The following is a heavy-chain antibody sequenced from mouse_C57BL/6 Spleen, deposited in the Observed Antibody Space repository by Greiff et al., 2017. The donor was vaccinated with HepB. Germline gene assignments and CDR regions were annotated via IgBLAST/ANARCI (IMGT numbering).Heavy chain of an antibody. CDR3: ARLDNRYYGAYYAMDY. V-gene: IGHV1-62-2*01. D-gene: IGHD2-1*01. Sequence: VQLQQSGAELVKPGASVKLSCKASGYTFTEYTIHWVKQRSGQGLEWIGWFYPGSGSIKYNEKFKDKATLTADKSSSTVYMELSRLTSEDSAVYVGARLDNRYYGAYYAMDYWGQGTSVTVSS. CDR1: GYTFTEYT. CDR2: FYPGSGSI. J-gene: IGHJ4*01.